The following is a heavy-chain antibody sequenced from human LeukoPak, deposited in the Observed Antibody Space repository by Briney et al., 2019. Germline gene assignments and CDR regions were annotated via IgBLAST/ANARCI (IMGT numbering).Heavy chain of an antibody. D-gene: IGHD1-20*01. V-gene: IGHV3-30*02. J-gene: IGHJ5*02. CDR3: ASGITGT. CDR1: GFTFSGYD. CDR2: IRYDGSDN. Sequence: GGSLRLSCAASGFTFSGYDMDWVRQAPGKGLEWVAFIRYDGSDNYYADSVKGRFTISRDNSKNTVYVQMNSLRVEDTAVYYCASGITGTWGQGTLVTVSS.